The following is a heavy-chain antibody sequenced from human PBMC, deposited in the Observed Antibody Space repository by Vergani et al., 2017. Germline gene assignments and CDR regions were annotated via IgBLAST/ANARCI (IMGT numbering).Heavy chain of an antibody. J-gene: IGHJ4*02. CDR2: IHTSGST. CDR1: GGPINSHNYY. D-gene: IGHD5-18*01. Sequence: QVQLQESCPGLVKPSQTLSLTFTVSGGPINSHNYYWSWIRQPAGKGLEWIGRIHTSGSTNYNPSLKSRVTISVDTSNDQFSLRLASMAAADTAMYFWARQSAMIISQGHFDYWGRGVLVTVSS. V-gene: IGHV4-61*02. CDR3: ARQSAMIISQGHFDY.